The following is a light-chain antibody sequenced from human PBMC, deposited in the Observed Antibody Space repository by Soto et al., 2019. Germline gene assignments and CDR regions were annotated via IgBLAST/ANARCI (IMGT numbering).Light chain of an antibody. V-gene: IGLV2-14*01. J-gene: IGLJ2*01. Sequence: QSALTQPASVSGSPGQSITISCTGTSSDVGGYNYVSWYQQHPGKGPKLMIYDVSNRPSGVSNRFSGSKSGNTASLTISGLQAEDEADYYCSSYTSSSTRVFGGGTKVTVL. CDR3: SSYTSSSTRV. CDR2: DVS. CDR1: SSDVGGYNY.